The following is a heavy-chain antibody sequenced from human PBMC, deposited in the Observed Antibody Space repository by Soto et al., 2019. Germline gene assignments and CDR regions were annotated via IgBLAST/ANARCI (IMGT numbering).Heavy chain of an antibody. Sequence: EVPLLESGGGLVQPGESLRLSCAFSGFIFGNYMMTWVRQAPGKWLEWISTIRDGGESTYYADSVKGRFTISRDNSKNTLYLQMDSLGVEDTAVYYCAPHVHCSGGSCHYDAFDIRGQGTMVTVSS. J-gene: IGHJ3*02. V-gene: IGHV3-23*01. CDR3: APHVHCSGGSCHYDAFDI. CDR2: IRDGGEST. CDR1: GFIFGNYM. D-gene: IGHD2-15*01.